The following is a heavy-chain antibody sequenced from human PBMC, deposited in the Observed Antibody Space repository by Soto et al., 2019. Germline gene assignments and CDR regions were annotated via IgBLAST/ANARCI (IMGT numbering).Heavy chain of an antibody. CDR3: ARDQHHKRITIFGVATGGMDV. V-gene: IGHV3-21*01. CDR2: ISSSGSYI. D-gene: IGHD3-3*01. J-gene: IGHJ6*02. CDR1: GFTFSSYS. Sequence: PGGSLRLSCAASGFTFSSYSMNWVRQAPGKGLEWVSSISSSGSYIYYADSVKGRFTISRDNAKNSLYLQMNSLRAEDTAVYYCARDQHHKRITIFGVATGGMDVWGQGTTVTVSS.